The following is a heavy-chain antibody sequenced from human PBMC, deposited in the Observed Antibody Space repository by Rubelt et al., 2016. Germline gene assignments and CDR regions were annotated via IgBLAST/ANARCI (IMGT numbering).Heavy chain of an antibody. D-gene: IGHD1-26*01. CDR2: INHSGST. J-gene: IGHJ5*02. CDR3: ARGRSYFP. Sequence: QVQLQQWGAGLLKPSETLSLTCAVYGGSFSGYYWSWIRQPPGKGLEWIGEINHSGSTNYNPSLKSRVTISVDTSKNQFSLKLSSVTAADTAVYYCARGRSYFPWGQGTLVTVSS. V-gene: IGHV4-34*01. CDR1: GGSFSGYY.